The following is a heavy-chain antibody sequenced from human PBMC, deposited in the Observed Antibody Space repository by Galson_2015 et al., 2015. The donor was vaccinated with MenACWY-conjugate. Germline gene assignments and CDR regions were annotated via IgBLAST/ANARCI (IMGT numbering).Heavy chain of an antibody. CDR2: ISAYNGDT. Sequence: SVKVSCKASGYTFTSYGISWVRQAPGQGLEWMGWISAYNGDTNYAQNLQGRVTVTTDTSTSTAHMELRSLRSDDTAMYYCARDYSYDVDYWGQGTLVTVSS. J-gene: IGHJ4*02. CDR1: GYTFTSYG. D-gene: IGHD3-22*01. CDR3: ARDYSYDVDY. V-gene: IGHV1-18*01.